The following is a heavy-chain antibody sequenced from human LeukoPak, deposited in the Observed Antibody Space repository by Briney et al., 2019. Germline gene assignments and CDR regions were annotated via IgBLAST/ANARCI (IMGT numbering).Heavy chain of an antibody. CDR2: ISYDESVK. CDR1: GFTFSSYG. CDR3: AKSPRSSGWFDY. J-gene: IGHJ4*02. Sequence: GGSLRLSCAASGFTFSSYGMHWVRQAPGKGLEWVAAISYDESVKNYADSVKGRFTISRDNSKNTLYLQMNSLRAEDTAVYYCAKSPRSSGWFDYWGQGTLVTVSS. D-gene: IGHD6-19*01. V-gene: IGHV3-30*12.